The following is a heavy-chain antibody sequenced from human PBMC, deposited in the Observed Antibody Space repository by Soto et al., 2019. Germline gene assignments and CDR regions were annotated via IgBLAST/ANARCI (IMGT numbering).Heavy chain of an antibody. CDR3: ARGWGFGFDP. CDR1: GGSFSGPN. D-gene: IGHD3-10*01. J-gene: IGHJ5*02. CDR2: INHSGST. Sequence: QVQLQQWGAGLLKPSETLSLACAVYGGSFSGPNWSWIRQPPGKGLEWIGEINHSGSTNYNPTLKSRVTISIDMSKNQYSLKVSSVTAADTVVYYCARGWGFGFDPWGQGILVTVSS. V-gene: IGHV4-34*01.